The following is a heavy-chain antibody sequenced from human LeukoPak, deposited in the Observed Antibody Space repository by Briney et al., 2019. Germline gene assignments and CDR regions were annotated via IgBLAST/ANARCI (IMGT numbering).Heavy chain of an antibody. D-gene: IGHD5-18*01. CDR1: GGSISSYY. J-gene: IGHJ4*02. CDR2: IYTSGST. Sequence: SETLSLTCTVSGGSISSYYWSWIRQPPGKGLEWIGYIYTSGSTNYNPSLKSRVTISVDTSKNQFSLKLSSVTAADTAVYYCARHGYSYGYGYFDYWGQGTLVTVSS. CDR3: ARHGYSYGYGYFDY. V-gene: IGHV4-4*09.